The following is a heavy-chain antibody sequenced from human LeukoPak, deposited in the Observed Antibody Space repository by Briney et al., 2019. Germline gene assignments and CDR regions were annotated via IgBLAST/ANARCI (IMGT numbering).Heavy chain of an antibody. CDR3: ARTREMRKGPHFDY. CDR2: IYYSGST. Sequence: PSETLSLPCTVCGRSISIYYWNWIRQPPGKGLEWIGYIYYSGSTNYNPSLKSRVTISVDPSKNQFSLKLSSVTAADTAVYYCARTREMRKGPHFDYWGQGTLVTVSS. V-gene: IGHV4-59*01. CDR1: GRSISIYY. D-gene: IGHD5-24*01. J-gene: IGHJ4*02.